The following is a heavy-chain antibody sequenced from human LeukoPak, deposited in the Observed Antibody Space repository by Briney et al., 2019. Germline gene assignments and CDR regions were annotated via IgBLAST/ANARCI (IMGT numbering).Heavy chain of an antibody. J-gene: IGHJ4*02. CDR1: GGSISSYY. CDR2: IYTSGST. CDR3: ARDVTGYSSSWSFDY. D-gene: IGHD6-13*01. V-gene: IGHV4-4*07. Sequence: SETLSLSCTVSGGSISSYYWSWIRQPAGKGLEWIGRIYTSGSTNYNPSLKSRVTMSVDTSKNQFSLKLSSVTAADTAVYYCARDVTGYSSSWSFDYWGQGTLVTVSS.